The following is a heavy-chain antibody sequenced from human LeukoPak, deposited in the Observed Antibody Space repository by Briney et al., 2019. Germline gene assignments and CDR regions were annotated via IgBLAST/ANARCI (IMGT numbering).Heavy chain of an antibody. CDR1: GGSISSYY. CDR3: ARESRYCSSTSCSLGGFDP. CDR2: IYYSGST. J-gene: IGHJ5*02. V-gene: IGHV4-59*01. D-gene: IGHD2-2*01. Sequence: SETLSLTCTVSGGSISSYYWSWIRQPPGKGLEWIGYIYYSGSTNYNPSLKSRVTISVDTSKNQFSLKLSSVTAADTAVYYCARESRYCSSTSCSLGGFDPWGQGTLVTVSS.